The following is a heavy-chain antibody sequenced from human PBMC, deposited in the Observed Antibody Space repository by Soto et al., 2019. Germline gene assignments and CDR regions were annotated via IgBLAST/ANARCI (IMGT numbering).Heavy chain of an antibody. CDR3: VSSRWYRAAASSPVPYYGMDV. Sequence: QLQLQESGPGLVKPSETLSLTCSVSGGSISSSSYYWGWIRQPPGKGLEWIGSIYYSGTTYYNPSLKSRVTISVDTSKNQFSLKLSSVTAADTAVYFCVSSRWYRAAASSPVPYYGMDVWGQGTTVTVSS. CDR2: IYYSGTT. J-gene: IGHJ6*02. CDR1: GGSISSSSYY. V-gene: IGHV4-39*01. D-gene: IGHD6-13*01.